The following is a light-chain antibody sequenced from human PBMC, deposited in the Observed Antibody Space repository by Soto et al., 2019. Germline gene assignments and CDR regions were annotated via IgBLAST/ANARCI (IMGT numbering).Light chain of an antibody. J-gene: IGLJ1*01. CDR2: DVS. V-gene: IGLV2-14*01. Sequence: QSALTQPASLSGSPGQSITISCTGTSTDIGRYNYVSWYQQHPGKAPKLMIYDVSNRPSGVSNRFSGSKSGNTASLTISGLQAEDEADYYCSSYTSSSTYVFGTGTRSPS. CDR3: SSYTSSSTYV. CDR1: STDIGRYNY.